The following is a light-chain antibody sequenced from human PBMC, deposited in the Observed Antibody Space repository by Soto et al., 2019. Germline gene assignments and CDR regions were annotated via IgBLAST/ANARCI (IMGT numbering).Light chain of an antibody. V-gene: IGLV2-14*01. J-gene: IGLJ1*01. CDR3: SSYTSSSTRV. CDR2: DVS. CDR1: SSDVGGYNY. Sequence: QSALTQPASVSGSPRQSISLSCTGTSSDVGGYNYVSWYQQHPGKAPKLMIYDVSNRPSGVSNRFSGSKSGNTASLTISGLQAEDEADYYCSSYTSSSTRVFGTGTKVTVL.